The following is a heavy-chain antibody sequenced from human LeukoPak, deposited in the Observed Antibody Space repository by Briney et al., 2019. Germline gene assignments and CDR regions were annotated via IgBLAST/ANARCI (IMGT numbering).Heavy chain of an antibody. CDR2: ISAYNTNT. V-gene: IGHV1-18*01. J-gene: IGHJ4*02. CDR3: ARDHDSSGYSPPAFDY. Sequence: ASVKVSCKASGYTFTSYGISWVRQAPGQGLEWMGWISAYNTNTNYAQKFQGRVTMTTDTSTTTAYMELRSLRSDDTAVYYCARDHDSSGYSPPAFDYWGQGTLVTVSS. CDR1: GYTFTSYG. D-gene: IGHD3-22*01.